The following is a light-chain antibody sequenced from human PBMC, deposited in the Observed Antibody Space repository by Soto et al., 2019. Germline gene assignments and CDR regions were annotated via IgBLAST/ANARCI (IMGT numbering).Light chain of an antibody. J-gene: IGLJ1*01. CDR2: DVS. CDR1: SSDVGGYNY. CDR3: SSYTSISTLYV. Sequence: QSVLTQSASVSGYPGQSITISCTGTSSDVGGYNYVSWYQQHPGKAPKLMIYDVSNRPSGVSNRFSGSKSGNTASLTISGLQAEDEADYYCSSYTSISTLYVFGTGTKLTVL. V-gene: IGLV2-14*01.